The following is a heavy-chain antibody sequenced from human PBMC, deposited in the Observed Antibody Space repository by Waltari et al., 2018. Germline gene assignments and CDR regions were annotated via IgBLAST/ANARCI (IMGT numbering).Heavy chain of an antibody. Sequence: QVQLQESGPGLVKPSETLSLTCAVSGYSISSGYYWGWIRQPPGKGLEWIGSTYFSEAMKYNASLKSRVSILLHTSENEVSLRLTSLTPADTAVYYCVADRDGDYLIDYWGQGTLVTVSS. CDR2: TYFSEAM. D-gene: IGHD4-17*01. CDR3: VADRDGDYLIDY. J-gene: IGHJ4*02. V-gene: IGHV4-38-2*01. CDR1: GYSISSGYY.